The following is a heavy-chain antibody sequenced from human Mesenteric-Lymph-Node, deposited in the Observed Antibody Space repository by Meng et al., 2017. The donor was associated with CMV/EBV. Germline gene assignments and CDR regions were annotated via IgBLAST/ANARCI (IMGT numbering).Heavy chain of an antibody. Sequence: QLHWQDSGPDLVKPSETLSLSCIFSGDSISNSTYYWTWIRQPPGKGLEWIGSVHHSGTTYYNPSLKGRLTISVDTSANLFSLRLTTVTAADTATYYCARRGNYDSDYSEYWGQGTLVTVSS. V-gene: IGHV4-39*01. CDR3: ARRGNYDSDYSEY. CDR1: GDSISNSTYY. CDR2: VHHSGTT. J-gene: IGHJ4*02. D-gene: IGHD3-22*01.